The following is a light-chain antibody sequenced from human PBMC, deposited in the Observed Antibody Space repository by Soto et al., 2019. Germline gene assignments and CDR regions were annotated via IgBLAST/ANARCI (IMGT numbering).Light chain of an antibody. CDR2: DTY. CDR1: QSVGNS. Sequence: VLSQSPATLSRSTGERATLSCGASQSVGNSLAWYQLKPGQPPRLLIFDTYSGATGTPARFRGSGSGTDFTLTISSLQSEDFAVYICLQYNYWRPYSFGQGSKV. J-gene: IGKJ2*03. V-gene: IGKV3-15*01. CDR3: LQYNYWRPYS.